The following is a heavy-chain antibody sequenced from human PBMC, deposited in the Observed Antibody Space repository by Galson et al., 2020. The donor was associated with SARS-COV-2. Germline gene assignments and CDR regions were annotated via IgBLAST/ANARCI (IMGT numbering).Heavy chain of an antibody. D-gene: IGHD6-13*01. CDR1: GFTFDDYA. V-gene: IGHV3-9*01. CDR3: AKAAAGTSHFDY. Sequence: GGSLRLSCAASGFTFDDYAMHWVRQAPGTGLEWVSGISWNSGSIGYADSVKGRFTISRDNAKNSLYLQMNSLRAEDTALYYCAKAAAGTSHFDYWGQGTLVTVSS. CDR2: ISWNSGSI. J-gene: IGHJ4*02.